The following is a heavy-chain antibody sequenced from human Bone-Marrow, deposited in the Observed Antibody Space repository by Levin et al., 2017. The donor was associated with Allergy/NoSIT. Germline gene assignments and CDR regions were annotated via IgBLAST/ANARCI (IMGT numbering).Heavy chain of an antibody. CDR2: ISSSGSTI. V-gene: IGHV3-11*01. CDR1: GFTFSDYY. D-gene: IGHD2-15*01. Sequence: LSLPCAASGFTFSDYYMSWIRQAPGKGLEWVSYISSSGSTIYYADSVKGRFTISRDNAKNSLYLQMNSLRAEDTAVYYCARVLIRNLHCSGGSCHKHNWFDPWGQGTLVTVSS. J-gene: IGHJ5*02. CDR3: ARVLIRNLHCSGGSCHKHNWFDP.